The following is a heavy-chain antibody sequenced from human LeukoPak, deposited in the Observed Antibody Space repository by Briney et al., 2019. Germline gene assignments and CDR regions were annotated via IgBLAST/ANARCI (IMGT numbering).Heavy chain of an antibody. V-gene: IGHV3-7*01. Sequence: PGGSLRLSGAASGFTFSSYWMSWVRQAPGKGLEWVANIKQDGSEKYYVDSVKGRFTISRDNAKNSLYLQINSLRAEDTAVYYCARERGSKCFDYWGQGTLVTVSS. D-gene: IGHD3-10*01. J-gene: IGHJ4*02. CDR2: IKQDGSEK. CDR3: ARERGSKCFDY. CDR1: GFTFSSYW.